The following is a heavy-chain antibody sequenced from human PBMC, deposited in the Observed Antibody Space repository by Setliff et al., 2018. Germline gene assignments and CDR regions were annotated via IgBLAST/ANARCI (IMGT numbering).Heavy chain of an antibody. CDR2: MSPNSGNT. V-gene: IGHV1-8*01. CDR3: ARGDTRRYYYGSGRYGV. Sequence: ASVKVSCKASGYTFTSYDINWVRQATGQGLEWMGWMSPNSGNTGYAQKSQGRVTMTRNTSISTAYMELSSLRSEDTAVYYCARGDTRRYYYGSGRYGVWGQGTTVTVSS. D-gene: IGHD3-10*01. J-gene: IGHJ6*02. CDR1: GYTFTSYD.